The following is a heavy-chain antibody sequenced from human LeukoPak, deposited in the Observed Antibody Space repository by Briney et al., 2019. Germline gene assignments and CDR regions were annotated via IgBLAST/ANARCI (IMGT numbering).Heavy chain of an antibody. Sequence: SETLSLTCTVSGGSISSHYWSWIRQSPGKGLEWIGFMHYRGNTNSNPSLRSRVTISMDTSKNQFSLKMSSVTAADTAVYYCARGGGRYYYDSSGYGDYWGQGTLVTVSS. CDR1: GGSISSHY. J-gene: IGHJ4*02. D-gene: IGHD3-22*01. V-gene: IGHV4-59*11. CDR2: MHYRGNT. CDR3: ARGGGRYYYDSSGYGDY.